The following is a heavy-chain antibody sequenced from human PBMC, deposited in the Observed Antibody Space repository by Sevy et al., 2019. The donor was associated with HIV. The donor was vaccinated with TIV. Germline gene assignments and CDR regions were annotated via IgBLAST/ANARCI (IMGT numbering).Heavy chain of an antibody. V-gene: IGHV4-34*01. J-gene: IGHJ6*02. CDR2: INHSGST. CDR3: ARATADPLISSSSSYYYGMDV. CDR1: GGSFSGYY. D-gene: IGHD6-6*01. Sequence: SETLSLTCAVYGGSFSGYYWSWIRQPPGKGLEWIGEINHSGSTNYNPSLKSRVTISVDTSKNQFSLKLSSVTAADTAVYYCARATADPLISSSSSYYYGMDVWGQWTTVTVSS.